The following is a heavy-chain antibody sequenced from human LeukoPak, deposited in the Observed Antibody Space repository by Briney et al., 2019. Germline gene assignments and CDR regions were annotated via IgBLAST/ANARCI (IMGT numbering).Heavy chain of an antibody. CDR1: DVSISSYY. CDR2: IYYSGTT. D-gene: IGHD6-13*01. Sequence: PSETLSLTCTVSDVSISSYYWSWIRQPPGKGLEWIGYIYYSGTTNYNPSLKSRVSISVDTSKNQFSLKLRSVTAADTAVYYCARGYTRTWPYYYYMDVWGTGTSVTVS. J-gene: IGHJ6*03. CDR3: ARGYTRTWPYYYYMDV. V-gene: IGHV4-59*01.